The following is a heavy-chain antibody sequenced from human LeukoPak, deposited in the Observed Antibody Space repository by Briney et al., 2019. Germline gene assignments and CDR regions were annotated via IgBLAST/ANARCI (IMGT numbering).Heavy chain of an antibody. CDR2: IYSSGST. CDR3: ARDITGSFDY. D-gene: IGHD1-14*01. J-gene: IGHJ4*02. Sequence: SETLSLTCTVSGGSISSSSYYWGWIRQPPGKGLEWIGSIYSSGSTYYNPSLKSRVTISVDTSKNQFSLKLSSVTAADTAVYYCARDITGSFDYWGQGNLVTVSS. CDR1: GGSISSSSYY. V-gene: IGHV4-39*07.